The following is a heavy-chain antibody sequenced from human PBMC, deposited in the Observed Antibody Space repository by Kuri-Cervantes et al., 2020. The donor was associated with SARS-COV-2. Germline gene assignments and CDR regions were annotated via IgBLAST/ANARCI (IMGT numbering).Heavy chain of an antibody. CDR1: GFTFSGHW. J-gene: IGHJ3*02. V-gene: IGHV3-74*01. D-gene: IGHD2-2*01. Sequence: GESLKISCAASGFTFSGHWIHWVRQAPGKGLVWVSRINPDGSYTNNADSVKGRFTLSRDNAKNTLYLHMNSLRAEDTAVYYCARDPDLGYCSSTSCRTGDAFDIWGQGTMVTVSS. CDR3: ARDPDLGYCSSTSCRTGDAFDI. CDR2: INPDGSYT.